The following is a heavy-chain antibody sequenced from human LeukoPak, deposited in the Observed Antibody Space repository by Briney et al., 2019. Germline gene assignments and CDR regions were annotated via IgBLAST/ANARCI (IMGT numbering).Heavy chain of an antibody. CDR3: TRDQYSSGWYDILFDY. J-gene: IGHJ4*02. V-gene: IGHV3-49*04. D-gene: IGHD6-19*01. CDR2: IRSKIYGGTT. CDR1: GFTFDDYA. Sequence: PGGSLRLSCAASGFTFDDYAMHWVRQAPGKGLAWVGFIRSKIYGGTTEYAASVKGRFTISRDDSKSIAYLQMNSLKTEDTAVYYCTRDQYSSGWYDILFDYWGQGTLVTVSS.